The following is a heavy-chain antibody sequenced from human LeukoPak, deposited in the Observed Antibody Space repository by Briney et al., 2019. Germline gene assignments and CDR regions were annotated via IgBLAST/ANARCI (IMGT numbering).Heavy chain of an antibody. Sequence: PGGSLRLSCSASGFTFSSYAMSSVRQGPGKGLEWVSAISGDSGTTLYTDSARGRFSISRDNSRNTLYLQLNSLRAEDTAVYYCARKLLHYDRNGPSFDYWGQGTLVTVSS. CDR1: GFTFSSYA. CDR3: ARKLLHYDRNGPSFDY. J-gene: IGHJ4*02. V-gene: IGHV3-23*01. CDR2: ISGDSGTT. D-gene: IGHD3-22*01.